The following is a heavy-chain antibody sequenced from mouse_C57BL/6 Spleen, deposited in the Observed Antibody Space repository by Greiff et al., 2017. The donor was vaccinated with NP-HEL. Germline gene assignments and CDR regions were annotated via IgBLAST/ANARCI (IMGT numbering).Heavy chain of an antibody. Sequence: EVQGVESGGDLVKPGGSLKLSCAASGFTFSSYGMSWVRQTPDKRLEWVATISSGGSYTYYPDSVKGRFTISRDNAKNTLYLQMSSLKSEDTAMYYCARRVGNYDYDAHYFDYWGQGTTLTVSS. D-gene: IGHD2-4*01. CDR1: GFTFSSYG. CDR2: ISSGGSYT. V-gene: IGHV5-6*01. J-gene: IGHJ2*01. CDR3: ARRVGNYDYDAHYFDY.